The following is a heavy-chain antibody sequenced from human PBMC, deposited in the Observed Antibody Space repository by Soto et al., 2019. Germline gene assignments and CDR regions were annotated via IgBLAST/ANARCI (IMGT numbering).Heavy chain of an antibody. J-gene: IGHJ4*02. CDR3: ARGLRLLSLGNFDY. CDR1: GGSISSGGYY. CDR2: IYYSGST. Sequence: SETLSLTCTVSGGSISSGGYYWSWIRQHPGKGLEWIGYIYYSGSTYYNPSLKSRVTISVDTSKNQFSLKLSSVTAADTAVYYCARGLRLLSLGNFDYWGQGTLVTVSS. D-gene: IGHD5-12*01. V-gene: IGHV4-31*03.